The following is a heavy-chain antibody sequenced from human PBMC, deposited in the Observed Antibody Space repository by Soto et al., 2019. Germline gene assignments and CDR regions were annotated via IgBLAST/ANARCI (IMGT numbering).Heavy chain of an antibody. CDR3: AKRGLTPFDY. CDR1: GFTLSYHG. CDR2: ISGSGGST. V-gene: IGHV3-23*01. J-gene: IGHJ4*02. Sequence: GGSLRLSCAASGFTLSYHGMSWVRQAPGEGLEWVSAISGSGGSTYYADSVKGRFTISRDNSKNTLYLQMNSLRAEDTAVYYCAKRGLTPFDYWGQGTLVTVSS.